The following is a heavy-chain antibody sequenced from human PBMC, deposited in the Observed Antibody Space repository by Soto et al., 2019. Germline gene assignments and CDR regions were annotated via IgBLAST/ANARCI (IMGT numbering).Heavy chain of an antibody. Sequence: GESLKISCKGSGYSFTSYWIGWVRQMPGKGLEWMGIIYPGDSDTRYSPSFQGQVTISADKSISTAYLQWSSLKASDTAMYYCARRAGNLNYYYYGMDVWGQGTTVTVSS. D-gene: IGHD3-10*01. V-gene: IGHV5-51*01. CDR2: IYPGDSDT. CDR1: GYSFTSYW. J-gene: IGHJ6*02. CDR3: ARRAGNLNYYYYGMDV.